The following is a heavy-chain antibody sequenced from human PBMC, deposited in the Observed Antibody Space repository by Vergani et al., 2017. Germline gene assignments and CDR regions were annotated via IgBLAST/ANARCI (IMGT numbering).Heavy chain of an antibody. CDR2: INHSGST. J-gene: IGHJ4*02. V-gene: IGHV4-34*01. CDR3: ARNRGSSWTYYFDY. CDR1: GGSFSGYY. D-gene: IGHD6-13*01. Sequence: QVQLQQCGAGLLKPSETLSLTCAVYGGSFSGYYWSWIRQPPGKGLEWIGEINHSGSTNYNPSLKSRVTISVDTSKNQFSLKLSSVTAADTAVYYCARNRGSSWTYYFDYWGQGTLVTVSS.